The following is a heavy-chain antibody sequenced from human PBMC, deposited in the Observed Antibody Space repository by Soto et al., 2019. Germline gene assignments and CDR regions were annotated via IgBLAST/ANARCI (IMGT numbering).Heavy chain of an antibody. CDR2: IIPIFGTA. CDR3: ARSPMGCSGGSCYSYVDY. Sequence: SVKVSCKASGGTFSSYAINWVRQAPGQGLEWMGGIIPIFGTANYAQKFQGRVTITADESTSTAYMELSSLRSEDTAVYYCARSPMGCSGGSCYSYVDYWGQGTLVTVSS. CDR1: GGTFSSYA. V-gene: IGHV1-69*13. J-gene: IGHJ4*02. D-gene: IGHD2-15*01.